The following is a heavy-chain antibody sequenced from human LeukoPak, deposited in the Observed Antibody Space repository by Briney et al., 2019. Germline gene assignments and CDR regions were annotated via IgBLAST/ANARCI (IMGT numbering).Heavy chain of an antibody. Sequence: GESLKISCKGSGYSFTSYWIGWVRQMPGKGLAWMGIIYPGDSDTRYSPSFQGQVTISADKSISTAYLQWSSLKASDTAMYYCARQAYGDYDAFDDWGQGTLVTVFS. D-gene: IGHD4-17*01. V-gene: IGHV5-51*01. CDR1: GYSFTSYW. CDR3: ARQAYGDYDAFDD. CDR2: IYPGDSDT. J-gene: IGHJ4*02.